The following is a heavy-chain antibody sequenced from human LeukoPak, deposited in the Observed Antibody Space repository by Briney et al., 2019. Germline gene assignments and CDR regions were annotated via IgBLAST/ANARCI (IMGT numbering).Heavy chain of an antibody. CDR2: IYYSGST. CDR1: GGSISSGGYY. V-gene: IGHV4-30-4*08. CDR3: ARVYCGGDCSNGWDWFDP. J-gene: IGHJ5*02. D-gene: IGHD2-21*02. Sequence: SQTLSLTCTVSGGSISSGGYYWSWVRQHPGKGLEWIGYIYYSGSTYYNPSLKSRVTISVDTSKNQFSLKLSSVTAADTAVYYCARVYCGGDCSNGWDWFDPWGQGTLVTVSS.